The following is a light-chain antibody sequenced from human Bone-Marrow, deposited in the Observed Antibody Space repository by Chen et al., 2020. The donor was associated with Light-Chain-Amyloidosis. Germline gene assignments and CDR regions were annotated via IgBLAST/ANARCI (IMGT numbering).Light chain of an antibody. CDR3: QQYNSNPLT. V-gene: IGKV1-5*03. CDR2: KAF. J-gene: IGKJ4*01. Sequence: DIQMTQSPSTLSAYVGDRVTFPCRASRTISTWLAWYQQKPGKAPKLLIYKAFNLESGVPSMFSGRGSGIEFTLPISSLQPDDFATYYCQQYNSNPLTFGGGTKVEIK. CDR1: RTISTW.